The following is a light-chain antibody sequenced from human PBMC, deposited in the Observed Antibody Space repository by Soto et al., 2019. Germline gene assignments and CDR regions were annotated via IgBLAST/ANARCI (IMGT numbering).Light chain of an antibody. CDR1: SSNIGTGYD. J-gene: IGLJ2*01. Sequence: QSVLTQPPSVSGAPGQRVTISCTGSSSNIGTGYDVHWYQHLPGTAPKLLIYGNTNRPSGVPDRFSGSKSGNTASLTVSGLQAEDEADYYCSSFAGNNNLVFGGGTKLTVL. CDR2: GNT. V-gene: IGLV1-40*01. CDR3: SSFAGNNNLV.